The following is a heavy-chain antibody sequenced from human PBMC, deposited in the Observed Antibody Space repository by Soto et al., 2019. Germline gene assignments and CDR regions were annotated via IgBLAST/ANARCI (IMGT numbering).Heavy chain of an antibody. J-gene: IGHJ3*02. D-gene: IGHD1-26*01. CDR3: ARDFYSGSYSCDDAFDI. Sequence: SVKVSCKASGGTFSSYAISWVRQAPGQGLEWMGGVIPIFGTANYAQKFQGRVTITADESTSTAYMELSSLRSEDTAVYYCARDFYSGSYSCDDAFDIWGQGTMVTV. V-gene: IGHV1-69*13. CDR1: GGTFSSYA. CDR2: VIPIFGTA.